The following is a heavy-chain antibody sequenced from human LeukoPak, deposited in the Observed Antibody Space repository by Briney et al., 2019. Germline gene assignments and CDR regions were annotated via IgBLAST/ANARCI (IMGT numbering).Heavy chain of an antibody. D-gene: IGHD6-19*01. J-gene: IGHJ4*02. Sequence: SETLSLTCAVYGGSFSGYYWSWIRQPPGKGLEWIGEINHSGSTNYNPSLKSRVTISVDTSKNQFSLKLSSVTAADTAVYYCASVSSEGIAVARLDYWGQGTLVPVSS. CDR3: ASVSSEGIAVARLDY. CDR2: INHSGST. V-gene: IGHV4-34*01. CDR1: GGSFSGYY.